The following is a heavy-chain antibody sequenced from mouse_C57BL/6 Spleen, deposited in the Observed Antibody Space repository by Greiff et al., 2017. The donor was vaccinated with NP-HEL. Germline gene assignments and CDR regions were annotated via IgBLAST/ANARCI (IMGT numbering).Heavy chain of an antibody. Sequence: VQLQQSGPELVKPGASVKISCKASGYAFSSSWMHWVKQRPGQGLEWIGRIYPGDGDTNYNGKFKGKATLTADTSSSTAYMQLSSLTSEDSAVYFCARVRSIPSYCDFEGWGTVTTVTVSS. V-gene: IGHV1-82*01. CDR1: GYAFSSSW. J-gene: IGHJ1*03. CDR2: IYPGDGDT. D-gene: IGHD1-1*01. CDR3: ARVRSIPSYCDFEG.